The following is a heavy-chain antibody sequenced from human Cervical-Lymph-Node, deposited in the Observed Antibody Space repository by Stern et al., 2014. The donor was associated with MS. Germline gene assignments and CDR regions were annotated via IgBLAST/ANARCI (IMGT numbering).Heavy chain of an antibody. J-gene: IGHJ6*02. Sequence: EVQLVEYGGGLVQPGRSLRLSCAASGFTFDDYAMHWVRQAPGKGLEWVSGISWNSGSIGYVDSVQGRFTISRDNAKNSLYLQMSSLRAEDTPLYYCVKGERPYYYYGMDVWGQGTTVIVSS. CDR2: ISWNSGSI. CDR3: VKGERPYYYYGMDV. CDR1: GFTFDDYA. D-gene: IGHD1-26*01. V-gene: IGHV3-9*01.